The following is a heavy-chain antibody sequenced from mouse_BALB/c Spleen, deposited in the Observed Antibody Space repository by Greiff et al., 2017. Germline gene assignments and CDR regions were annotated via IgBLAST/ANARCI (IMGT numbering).Heavy chain of an antibody. CDR2: ISSGGGST. D-gene: IGHD2-1*01. CDR1: GFAFSSYD. Sequence: EVQRVESGGGLVKPGGSLKLSCAASGFAFSSYDMSWVRQTPEKRLEWVAYISSGGGSTYYPDTVKGRFTISRDNAKNTLYLQMSSLKSEDTAMYYCARHVGNYYFDYWGQGTTLTVSS. V-gene: IGHV5-12-1*01. CDR3: ARHVGNYYFDY. J-gene: IGHJ2*01.